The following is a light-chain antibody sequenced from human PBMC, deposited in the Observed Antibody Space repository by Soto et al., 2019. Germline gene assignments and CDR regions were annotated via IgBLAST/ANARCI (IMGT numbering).Light chain of an antibody. CDR3: LHTYTVPWT. J-gene: IGKJ2*01. CDR2: DAS. Sequence: DIQMTQSPSSLSASVGDRVTITCRASQSISTYLCWFQQKPGRAPKLLISDASTLQSGVPSRFSGSGFGTDFTLTISRLQHEDFAAYYCLHTYTVPWTFGQGTNLDIK. CDR1: QSISTY. V-gene: IGKV1-39*01.